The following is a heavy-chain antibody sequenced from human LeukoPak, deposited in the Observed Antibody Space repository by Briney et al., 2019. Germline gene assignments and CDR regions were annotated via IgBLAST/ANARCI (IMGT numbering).Heavy chain of an antibody. CDR1: GYTFSSYD. V-gene: IGHV1-8*03. J-gene: IGHJ3*01. CDR2: VNPDTGNT. Sequence: ASVKVSCKASGYTFSSYDINWVGQATGQGREWMGWVNPDTGNTGLAQKFQGRVTITQKSSETTVYMELSSLTSEDTAVYYCARRGLVAGIYDLVYGFDLWGQGTMVTVSS. D-gene: IGHD3/OR15-3a*01. CDR3: ARRGLVAGIYDLVYGFDL.